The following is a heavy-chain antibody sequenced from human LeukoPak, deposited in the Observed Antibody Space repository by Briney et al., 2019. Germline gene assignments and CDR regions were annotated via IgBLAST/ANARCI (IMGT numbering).Heavy chain of an antibody. CDR3: AGLGITMIGGV. D-gene: IGHD3-10*02. V-gene: IGHV3-48*04. J-gene: IGHJ6*04. CDR2: ISSSGSTI. Sequence: GGSLRLSCAASRFTFSSYSMNWVRQAPGKGLEWVSSISSSGSTIYYADSVKGRFTISRDNAKNSLYLQMNSLRAEDTAVYYCAGLGITMIGGVWGKGTTVTISS. CDR1: RFTFSSYS.